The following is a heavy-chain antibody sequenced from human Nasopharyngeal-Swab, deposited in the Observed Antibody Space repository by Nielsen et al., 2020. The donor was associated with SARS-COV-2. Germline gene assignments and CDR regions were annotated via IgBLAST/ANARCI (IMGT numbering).Heavy chain of an antibody. CDR3: ARDQIGTTMSREVLKRYYYGMDV. CDR1: GFTFSSYA. V-gene: IGHV3-7*03. J-gene: IGHJ6*02. D-gene: IGHD3-10*01. Sequence: GESLKTPCAALGFTFSSYAMSWVRQAPGKGLEWVANIKHDGSQKYYVDSVKGRFSISRDNGRNSLDLQMNSLGVDDTAVYYCARDQIGTTMSREVLKRYYYGMDVWGQGTTVTVSS. CDR2: IKHDGSQK.